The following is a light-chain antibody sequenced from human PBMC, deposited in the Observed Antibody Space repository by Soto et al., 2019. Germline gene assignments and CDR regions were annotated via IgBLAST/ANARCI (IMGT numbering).Light chain of an antibody. CDR3: VLYMGIGIGV. V-gene: IGLV8-61*01. J-gene: IGLJ3*02. Sequence: QTVVTQEPSFSVSPGRTVTLTCGLSSGSVSTSYYPSWYQQTPGQAPRTLIYSTNTRSSGVPDRFSGSNLGNKAALTITGAQADDESDYYCVLYMGIGIGVLGGGTKLTVL. CDR1: SGSVSTSYY. CDR2: STN.